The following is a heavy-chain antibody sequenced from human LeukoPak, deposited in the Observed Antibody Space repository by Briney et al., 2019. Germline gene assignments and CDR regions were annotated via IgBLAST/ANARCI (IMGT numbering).Heavy chain of an antibody. CDR1: GYTFTGYA. CDR3: TRDLTISGPIGI. CDR2: LDPNSGGT. D-gene: IGHD3-9*01. Sequence: ASVKVSCKASGYTFTGYAMHLVRQAPGQGLEWVGRLDPNSGGTNYAQDFQGRVTITRDTSINTAYMALSRLRSDDTAKYYCTRDLTISGPIGIWGQGTLVTVSA. V-gene: IGHV1-2*06. J-gene: IGHJ4*02.